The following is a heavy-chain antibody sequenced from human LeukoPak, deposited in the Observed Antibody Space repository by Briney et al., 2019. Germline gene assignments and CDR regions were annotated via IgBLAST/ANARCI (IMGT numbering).Heavy chain of an antibody. V-gene: IGHV3-23*01. CDR1: RFTFSSYA. Sequence: GGSLRLSCAASRFTFSSYAMSWVRQAPGKGLEWVSAISGSGGSTHYADSVKGRFTISRDNAKNSLYLQMNSLRGEDTAVYYCARAAEQLVGVWAVCYHYYMDVWGKGTTVTVSS. CDR3: ARAAEQLVGVWAVCYHYYMDV. CDR2: ISGSGGST. J-gene: IGHJ6*03. D-gene: IGHD6-6*01.